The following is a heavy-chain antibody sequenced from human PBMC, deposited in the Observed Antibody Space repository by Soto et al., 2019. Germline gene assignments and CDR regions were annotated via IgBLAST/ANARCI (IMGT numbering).Heavy chain of an antibody. V-gene: IGHV4-39*01. CDR3: ARGPPPYDSSGYYAQSHYFDY. D-gene: IGHD3-22*01. CDR1: GGSISSSSYY. Sequence: QLQLQESGPGLVKPSETLSLTCTVSGGSISSSSYYWGWIRQPPGQGLEWIGSIYYSGSTYYNPSLQRRVTISVDTSKNQFSLKLSSVTAADTAVYYCARGPPPYDSSGYYAQSHYFDYWGQGTLVTVSS. J-gene: IGHJ4*02. CDR2: IYYSGST.